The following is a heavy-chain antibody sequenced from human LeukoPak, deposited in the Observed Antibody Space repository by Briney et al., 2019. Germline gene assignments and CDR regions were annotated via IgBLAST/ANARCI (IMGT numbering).Heavy chain of an antibody. Sequence: SETLSLTCTVSGGSISSYYWSWIRQPPGKGLEWIGYIYYSGSTNYNPSLKSRVTISVDASKNQFSLKLSSVTAADTAVYYCARGGSTSDYWGQGTLVTVSS. CDR1: GGSISSYY. CDR2: IYYSGST. V-gene: IGHV4-59*01. J-gene: IGHJ4*02. CDR3: ARGGSTSDY. D-gene: IGHD6-6*01.